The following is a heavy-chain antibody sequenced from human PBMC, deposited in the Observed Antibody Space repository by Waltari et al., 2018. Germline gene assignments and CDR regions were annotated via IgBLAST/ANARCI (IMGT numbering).Heavy chain of an antibody. Sequence: VQLVQSGSEVQKPGSSVTVSCKASGGTFRSYAISWVRQAPGQGLEWMGRIIPILGTANYAQKFQGRVTITADKSTSTAYMELSSLRSEDTAVYYCARDRELLGYGMDVWGQGTTVTVSS. CDR2: IIPILGTA. CDR3: ARDRELLGYGMDV. V-gene: IGHV1-69*08. CDR1: GGTFRSYA. D-gene: IGHD1-26*01. J-gene: IGHJ6*02.